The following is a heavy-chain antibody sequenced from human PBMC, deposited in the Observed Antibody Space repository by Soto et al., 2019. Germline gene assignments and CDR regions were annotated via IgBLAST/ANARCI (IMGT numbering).Heavy chain of an antibody. Sequence: PSETLSLTCSVSGGSVTSGGYHWNWIRQSPGKGLKWIGYMYYTGTTNYNPSLRSRVSISIDTSKNQFSLKLTSVTAADTAIYYCVRDVLGTWGQGTQVTVSS. D-gene: IGHD6-13*01. J-gene: IGHJ4*02. V-gene: IGHV4-61*08. CDR2: MYYTGTT. CDR1: GGSVTSGGYH. CDR3: VRDVLGT.